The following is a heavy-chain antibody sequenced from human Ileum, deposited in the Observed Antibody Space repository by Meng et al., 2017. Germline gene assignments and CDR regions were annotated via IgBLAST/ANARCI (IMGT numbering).Heavy chain of an antibody. D-gene: IGHD1-26*01. CDR3: ASGNSKWEPFDY. V-gene: IGHV4-59*01. Sequence: QVQLQESGPGLVKPSETLSLTCTVSGGSISNYYWSWIRQPPGKGLEWIGYIYYSGSTNYNPSLKSRVTISVDTSKNQFSLKLSSVTAADTAVYYCASGNSKWEPFDYWGQGTLVTVSS. J-gene: IGHJ4*02. CDR1: GGSISNYY. CDR2: IYYSGST.